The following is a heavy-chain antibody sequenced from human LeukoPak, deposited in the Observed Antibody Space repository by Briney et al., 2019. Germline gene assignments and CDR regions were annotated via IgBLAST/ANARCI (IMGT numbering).Heavy chain of an antibody. CDR2: IYSGGST. V-gene: IGHV3-66*01. CDR1: GFTVSSNY. CDR3: ARDGYFDWIGPSDYYGMDV. Sequence: GGSLRLSCAASGFTVSSNYMSWVRQAPGKGLEWASVIYSGGSTYYADSVKGRFTISRDNSKNTLYLQMNSLRAEDTAVYYCARDGYFDWIGPSDYYGMDVWGQGTTVTVSS. D-gene: IGHD3-9*01. J-gene: IGHJ6*02.